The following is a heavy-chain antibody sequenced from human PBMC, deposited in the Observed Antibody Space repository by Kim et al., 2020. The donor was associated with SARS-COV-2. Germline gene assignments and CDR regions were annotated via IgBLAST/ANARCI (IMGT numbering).Heavy chain of an antibody. CDR3: ARGSGYMDFDY. J-gene: IGHJ4*02. CDR2: T. V-gene: IGHV3-74*01. Sequence: TSNADSVKGRFTISRDNAKNTLYLQMNSLRAEDTAVYYCARGSGYMDFDYWGQGTLVTVSS. D-gene: IGHD3-22*01.